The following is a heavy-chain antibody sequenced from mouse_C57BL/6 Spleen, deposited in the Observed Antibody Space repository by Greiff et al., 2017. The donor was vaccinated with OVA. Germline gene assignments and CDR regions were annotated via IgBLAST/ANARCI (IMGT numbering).Heavy chain of an antibody. CDR2: INPNNGGT. V-gene: IGHV1-26*01. J-gene: IGHJ4*01. CDR1: GYTFTDYY. D-gene: IGHD3-2*02. CDR3: ASTSERQLRLQGAMDY. Sequence: EVQLQQSGPELVKPGASVKISCKASGYTFTDYYMNWVKQSHGKSLEWIGDINPNNGGTSYNQKFKGKATLTVDKSSGTAYMELRSLTSEDSAVYYCASTSERQLRLQGAMDYWGQGTSVTVSS.